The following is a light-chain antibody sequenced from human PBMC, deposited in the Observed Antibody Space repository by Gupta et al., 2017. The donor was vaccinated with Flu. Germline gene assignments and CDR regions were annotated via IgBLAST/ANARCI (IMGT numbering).Light chain of an antibody. CDR2: VVT. CDR1: SSDVGAYNL. Sequence: QSALTQPASVSGSPGQWIPISCAGSSSDVGAYNLVSWYQQHPGKAPKLIIYVVTNRPSGVSNRFSGSKSGNTASLTISGLQAEDEADYYCSSYTNTNTGVFGTGTKVTVL. V-gene: IGLV2-14*01. J-gene: IGLJ1*01. CDR3: SSYTNTNTGV.